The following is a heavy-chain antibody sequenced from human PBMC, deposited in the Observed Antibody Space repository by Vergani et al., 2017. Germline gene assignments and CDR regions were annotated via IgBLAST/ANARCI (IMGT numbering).Heavy chain of an antibody. D-gene: IGHD6-6*01. CDR2: ISSSSSYI. CDR3: ARREGVYSSSPSYYYGMNF. J-gene: IGHJ6*02. CDR1: GFTFSSYS. V-gene: IGHV3-21*01. Sequence: EVQLVESGGGLVKPGGSLRLSCAASGFTFSSYSMNWVRQAPGKGLEWVSSISSSSSYIYYADSVKGRFTISRDNAKNSLYLQMNSLRAEDTAVYYCARREGVYSSSPSYYYGMNFWAKGPRSPSP.